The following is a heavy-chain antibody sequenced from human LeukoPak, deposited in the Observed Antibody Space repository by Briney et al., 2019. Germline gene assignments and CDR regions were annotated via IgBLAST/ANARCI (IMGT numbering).Heavy chain of an antibody. Sequence: GGSLRLSCAASGFTFSSYSMNWVRQAPGKGLEWVSYISSSSSTIYYADSVKGRFTISRDNSKNTLYLQMNSLRAEDTAVYYCARDLVATVVTPGVYWGQGTLVTVSS. D-gene: IGHD4-23*01. CDR2: ISSSSSTI. J-gene: IGHJ4*02. V-gene: IGHV3-48*01. CDR3: ARDLVATVVTPGVY. CDR1: GFTFSSYS.